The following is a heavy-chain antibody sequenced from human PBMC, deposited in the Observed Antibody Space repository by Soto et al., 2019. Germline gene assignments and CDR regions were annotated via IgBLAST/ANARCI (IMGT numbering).Heavy chain of an antibody. CDR3: AGVVSPGSSSLYLDAFDI. Sequence: EVQLVESGGDLVQPGGSLRLSCAASGFSFGSSWMTWVRQAPGKGLEWVANIKKDGSKINYLDSVRGRFTVSRDNAKNSLYLEMNSLSAEDTALYYCAGVVSPGSSSLYLDAFDIWGQGTMVTVSS. CDR1: GFSFGSSW. J-gene: IGHJ3*02. V-gene: IGHV3-7*05. CDR2: IKKDGSKI. D-gene: IGHD6-13*01.